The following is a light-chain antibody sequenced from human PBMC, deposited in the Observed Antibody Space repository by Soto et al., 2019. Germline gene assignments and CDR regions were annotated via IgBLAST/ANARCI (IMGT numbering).Light chain of an antibody. CDR2: EVS. V-gene: IGLV2-8*01. J-gene: IGLJ1*01. Sequence: QSVLTQPPSASGSTGQSVTISCTGTSTDVGGYNYVSWYQQHPGKAPKLMIYEVSKRPSGVPDRFSGSKSGNTASLTVSGRQAEDEADYYCSSYAGNNIRYVLGTGTKLTVL. CDR1: STDVGGYNY. CDR3: SSYAGNNIRYV.